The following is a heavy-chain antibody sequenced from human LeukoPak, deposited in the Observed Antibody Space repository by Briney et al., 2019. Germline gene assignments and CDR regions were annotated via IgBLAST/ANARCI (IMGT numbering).Heavy chain of an antibody. CDR3: ARDRVLGWALDP. V-gene: IGHV1-18*01. CDR1: GGTFSSYA. D-gene: IGHD6-19*01. Sequence: ASVKVSCKASGGTFSSYAISWVRQAPGQGLEWMGWISAYNGNTNYAQKLQGRVTMTTDTSTSTAYMELRSLRSDDTAVYYCARDRVLGWALDPWGQGTLVTVSS. CDR2: ISAYNGNT. J-gene: IGHJ5*02.